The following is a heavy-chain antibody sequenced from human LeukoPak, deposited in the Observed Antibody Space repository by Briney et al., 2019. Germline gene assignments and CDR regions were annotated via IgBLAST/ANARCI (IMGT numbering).Heavy chain of an antibody. CDR3: ARSGSGSYFLDY. J-gene: IGHJ4*02. D-gene: IGHD3-10*01. CDR1: GFTFSSYT. CDR2: ISGSGGST. V-gene: IGHV3-23*01. Sequence: PGGSLRLSCAASGFTFSSYTVSWVRQAPGRGLEWVSAISGSGGSTYYADSVKGRFTISRDNFKHTLYLQMNSLRAEDTAVYYCARSGSGSYFLDYWGQGTLVTVSS.